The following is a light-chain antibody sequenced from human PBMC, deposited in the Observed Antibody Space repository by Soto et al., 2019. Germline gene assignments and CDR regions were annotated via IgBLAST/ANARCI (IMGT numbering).Light chain of an antibody. CDR1: QSLVDSTGNNL. J-gene: IGKJ1*01. V-gene: IGKV2-28*01. CDR3: MQALQTPRT. Sequence: DIVMTQSPLSLPVTPGEPAYISCRSSQSLVDSTGNNLLDWYLQKPGQSPQLLSYLGSIRASGVPDRVSGSGSGADFTLQISRVEAEDVGVYYCMQALQTPRTFGQGTKVEIK. CDR2: LGS.